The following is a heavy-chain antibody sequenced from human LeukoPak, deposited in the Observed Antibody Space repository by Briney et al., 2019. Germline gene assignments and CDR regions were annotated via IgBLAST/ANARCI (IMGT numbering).Heavy chain of an antibody. CDR3: ARSSGARNGRNYYYYYMDV. CDR1: GYTFTSYG. D-gene: IGHD3-10*01. CDR2: ISAYNGNT. V-gene: IGHV1-18*01. Sequence: ASVKVSCKASGYTFTSYGISWVRQAPGQGLEWMGWISAYNGNTNYAQKLQGRVTMTTDTSTSTAYMELRSLRSDDTAVYYCARSSGARNGRNYYYYYMDVWGKGTTVTVSS. J-gene: IGHJ6*03.